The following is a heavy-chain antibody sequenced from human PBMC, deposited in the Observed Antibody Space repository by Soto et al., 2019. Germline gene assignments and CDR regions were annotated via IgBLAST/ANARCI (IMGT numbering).Heavy chain of an antibody. CDR1: GGTFSSYA. D-gene: IGHD2-15*01. Sequence: QVQLVQSGAEVKKPGSSVKVSCKASGGTFSSYAISWVRQAPGQGLEWMGGIIPIFGTANYAQKFQGRVTITADESTRTAYMELSSLRSEDKAVYYCARDLHCSGGSCYFPLDVWGQGTTVTVSS. CDR3: ARDLHCSGGSCYFPLDV. CDR2: IIPIFGTA. V-gene: IGHV1-69*01. J-gene: IGHJ6*02.